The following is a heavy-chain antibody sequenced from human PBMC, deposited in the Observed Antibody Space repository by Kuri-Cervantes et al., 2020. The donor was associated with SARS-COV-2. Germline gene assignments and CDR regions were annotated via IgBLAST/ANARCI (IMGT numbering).Heavy chain of an antibody. CDR2: IRSKAYGGTT. V-gene: IGHV3-49*04. Sequence: GGSLRLSCTASGFTFGDYAMSWVRQAPGKGLEWVGFIRSKAYGGTTEYAASVKGRFTISRDDSKSIAYLQMNSLKTEDTAVYYCTRDIYYALLGYYYGMDVWGQGTTVPSP. CDR3: TRDIYYALLGYYYGMDV. J-gene: IGHJ6*02. D-gene: IGHD3-10*01. CDR1: GFTFGDYA.